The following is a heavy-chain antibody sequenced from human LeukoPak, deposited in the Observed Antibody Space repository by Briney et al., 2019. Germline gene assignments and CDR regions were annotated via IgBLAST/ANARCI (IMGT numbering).Heavy chain of an antibody. D-gene: IGHD4-17*01. CDR2: IYYTGST. CDR1: LDSLRIGSYY. CDR3: ARAGYGASVGWYFDL. V-gene: IGHV4-39*01. J-gene: IGHJ2*01. Sequence: SETLSDTPTVPLDSLRIGSYYSGWIRQPPGEGLQWIGTIYYTGSTYYNPSLKSRITISVDTSKNQFSLKLTAMTAAETAVDYCARAGYGASVGWYFDLWGRGTLVTVSS.